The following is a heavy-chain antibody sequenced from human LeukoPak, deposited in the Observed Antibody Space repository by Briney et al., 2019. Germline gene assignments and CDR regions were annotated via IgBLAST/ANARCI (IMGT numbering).Heavy chain of an antibody. CDR3: AKDWSPASGRGGYFDY. Sequence: PGGSLRLSCAASGFTFSSYWMHWVRQAPGKGPVWLARINSDGYSISYADSVKGRFTISRDNSKNTLYLQMNSLRAEDTAVYYCAKDWSPASGRGGYFDYWGQGTLVTVSS. V-gene: IGHV3-74*01. D-gene: IGHD6-13*01. J-gene: IGHJ4*02. CDR1: GFTFSSYW. CDR2: INSDGYSI.